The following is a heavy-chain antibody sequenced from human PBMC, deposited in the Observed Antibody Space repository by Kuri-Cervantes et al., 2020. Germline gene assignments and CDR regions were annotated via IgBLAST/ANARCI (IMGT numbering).Heavy chain of an antibody. Sequence: GESLKISCAASGSTFSSYGMHWVRQAPGKGLEWVAVIWYDGSNKYYADSVKGRFTISRDNSKNTLYLQMNSLRAEDTAVYYCAKVHIYAPRITMVRGVISKYYFDYWGQGTLVTVSS. CDR2: IWYDGSNK. D-gene: IGHD3-10*01. CDR1: GSTFSSYG. CDR3: AKVHIYAPRITMVRGVISKYYFDY. J-gene: IGHJ4*02. V-gene: IGHV3-33*06.